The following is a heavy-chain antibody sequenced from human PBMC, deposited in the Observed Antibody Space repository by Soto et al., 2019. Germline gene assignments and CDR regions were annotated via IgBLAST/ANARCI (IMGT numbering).Heavy chain of an antibody. CDR2: IGPGGRKK. D-gene: IGHD6-19*01. CDR1: GFTFSNYW. V-gene: IGHV3-7*01. CDR3: AREIAVAGGSYFDC. J-gene: IGHJ4*02. Sequence: EVQLVESGGSLVQPGGSLRLSCAASGFTFSNYWMTWVRQTPGKGLEWVANIGPGGRKKNYVGSVKGRFTSSRDNAKNAVYLQMNSLRAEDTAVYFCAREIAVAGGSYFDCWGQGLLVTVSS.